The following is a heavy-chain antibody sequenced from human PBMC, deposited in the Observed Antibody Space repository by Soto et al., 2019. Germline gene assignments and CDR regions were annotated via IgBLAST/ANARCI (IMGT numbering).Heavy chain of an antibody. J-gene: IGHJ6*02. D-gene: IGHD6-13*01. Sequence: ASVKVSCKGSGYSFRSYDITWVRQAPGQGLEWMGWVHPETGSTGYAQRFQGRVSMTSDTSRNTTYMELSDLRVEDTAVYYCARGLRRGSRWYTPYYYYGMDVWGQGTTVTVSS. V-gene: IGHV1-8*02. CDR2: VHPETGST. CDR1: GYSFRSYD. CDR3: ARGLRRGSRWYTPYYYYGMDV.